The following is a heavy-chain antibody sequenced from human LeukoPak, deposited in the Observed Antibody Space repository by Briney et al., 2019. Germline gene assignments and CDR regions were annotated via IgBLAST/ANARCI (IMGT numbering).Heavy chain of an antibody. CDR3: ASLPQNLGYCSGGSCHIDY. D-gene: IGHD2-15*01. J-gene: IGHJ4*02. V-gene: IGHV4-30-2*01. CDR1: GGSISSGGYY. Sequence: PSETLSLTCTVSGGSISSGGYYWSWIRQPPGKGLEWVGYIYHSGNTYYNPSLKSRVTISVDTSKNQFSLKLSSVTAADTAVYYCASLPQNLGYCSGGSCHIDYWGQGTLVTVSS. CDR2: IYHSGNT.